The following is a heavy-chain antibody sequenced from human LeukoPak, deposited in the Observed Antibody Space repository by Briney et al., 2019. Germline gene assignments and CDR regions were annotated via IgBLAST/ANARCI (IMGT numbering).Heavy chain of an antibody. D-gene: IGHD3-3*01. CDR3: ARAGYDFWSGYYDGFDY. CDR1: GGSISSGSYY. V-gene: IGHV4-61*02. J-gene: IGHJ4*02. CDR2: IYTSGST. Sequence: SETLSLTCTVSGGSISSGSYYWSWIRQPAGKGLEWIGRIYTSGSTNYNPSLKSRVTISVDTSKNQFSLKLSSVTAADTAVYYCARAGYDFWSGYYDGFDYWGQGTLVTVSS.